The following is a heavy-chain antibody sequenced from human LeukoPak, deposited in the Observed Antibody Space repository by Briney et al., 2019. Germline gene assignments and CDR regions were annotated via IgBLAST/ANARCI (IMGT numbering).Heavy chain of an antibody. CDR2: INWNGGST. V-gene: IGHV3-20*04. J-gene: IGHJ2*01. CDR3: ARSPKGGYSFDL. D-gene: IGHD4-23*01. CDR1: GFTFDDYG. Sequence: PGGSLRLSCAASGFTFDDYGMSWVRQAPGKGLEWVSGINWNGGSTGYADSVKGRFTISRDNTKNSLYLQMNSLRAEDTALYYCARSPKGGYSFDLWGRGTLVTVSS.